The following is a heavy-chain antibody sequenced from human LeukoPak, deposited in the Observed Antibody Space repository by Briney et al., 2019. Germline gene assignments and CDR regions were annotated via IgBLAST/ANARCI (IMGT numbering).Heavy chain of an antibody. CDR2: ISGRDTNT. CDR1: GFTFSSYG. Sequence: GGSLRLSCAASGFTFSSYGMSWVRQAPGKGLEWVSAISGRDTNTYYADSVEGRFTISRDNSKSTLYLQMNSLRAEDTAVYYCAKRSDYGNDGNYFDYWGQGTPVTVSS. CDR3: AKRSDYGNDGNYFDY. V-gene: IGHV3-23*01. J-gene: IGHJ4*02. D-gene: IGHD4-17*01.